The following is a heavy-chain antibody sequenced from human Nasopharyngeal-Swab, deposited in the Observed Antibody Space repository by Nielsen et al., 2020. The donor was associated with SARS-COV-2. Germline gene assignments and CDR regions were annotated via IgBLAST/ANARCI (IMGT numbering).Heavy chain of an antibody. CDR3: AAEVRYSSGWWAYYYYGMDV. J-gene: IGHJ6*02. V-gene: IGHV1-58*02. D-gene: IGHD6-19*01. CDR2: IVVGSGNT. Sequence: SVKVSCKASRFTFTSSAMQWVRQARGQRLEWIGWIVVGSGNTNYAQKFQERVTITRDMSTSTAYMELSSLRSEDTAVYYCAAEVRYSSGWWAYYYYGMDVWGQGTTVTVSS. CDR1: RFTFTSSA.